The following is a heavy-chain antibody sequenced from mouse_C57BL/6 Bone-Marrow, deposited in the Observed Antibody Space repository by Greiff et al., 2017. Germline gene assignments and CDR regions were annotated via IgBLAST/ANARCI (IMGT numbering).Heavy chain of an antibody. CDR3: ARRGWLLLEDYAMDY. V-gene: IGHV1-63*01. J-gene: IGHJ4*01. Sequence: QVQLQQSGAELVRPGTSVKMSCKASGYTFTNYWIGWAKQRPGHGLEWIGDIYPGGGYTNYNEKFKGKATLTADKSSSTAYIQFSSLTSEDSAIYYCARRGWLLLEDYAMDYWGQGTSVTVSS. CDR2: IYPGGGYT. D-gene: IGHD2-3*01. CDR1: GYTFTNYW.